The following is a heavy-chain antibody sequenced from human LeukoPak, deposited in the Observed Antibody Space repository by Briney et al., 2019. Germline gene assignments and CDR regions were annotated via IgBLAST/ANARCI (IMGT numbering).Heavy chain of an antibody. CDR2: IGTASDT. Sequence: GGSLRLSCAASGFTFSSFDMHRVRQPTGQGLEWVSTIGTASDTYYPGSVEGRFTLSRDNAKNSLYLQMNSLTAGDTAVYYCARGPPRGKYYYMDVWGKGTTVTVSS. CDR3: ARGPPRGKYYYMDV. V-gene: IGHV3-13*01. CDR1: GFTFSSFD. D-gene: IGHD1-1*01. J-gene: IGHJ6*03.